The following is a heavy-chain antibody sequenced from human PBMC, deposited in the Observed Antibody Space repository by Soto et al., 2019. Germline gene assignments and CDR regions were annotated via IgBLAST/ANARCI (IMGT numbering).Heavy chain of an antibody. CDR1: GFAFSGYG. D-gene: IGHD5-18*01. CDR3: VSDRGYGHASVPYS. CDR2: ISYDGSLQ. V-gene: IGHV3-30*03. J-gene: IGHJ4*02. Sequence: QAQLVESGGGVVQPGRSLRLSCAASGFAFSGYGMHRVRQAPGTGLEWVAVISYDGSLQHYADSVKGRFTISRDNSKNMVLLQMSSLRAEDPAVYYCVSDRGYGHASVPYSWGQGTLVSVSS.